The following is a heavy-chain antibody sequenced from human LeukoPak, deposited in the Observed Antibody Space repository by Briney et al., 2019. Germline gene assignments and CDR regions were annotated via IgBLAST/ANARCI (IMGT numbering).Heavy chain of an antibody. CDR3: ARGDSSSWYRLDY. V-gene: IGHV1-2*02. CDR2: INPNSGGT. CDR1: GYTFTGYC. Sequence: ASVKVSCKASGYTFTGYCMHWVRQAPGQGLEWMGWINPNSGGTNYAQKFQGRVTMTRDTSISTAYMELSRLRSDDTAVYYCARGDSSSWYRLDYWGQGTLVTVSS. D-gene: IGHD6-13*01. J-gene: IGHJ4*02.